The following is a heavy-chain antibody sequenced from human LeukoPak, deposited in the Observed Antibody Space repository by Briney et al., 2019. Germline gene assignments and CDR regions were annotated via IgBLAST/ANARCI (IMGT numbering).Heavy chain of an antibody. Sequence: GRSLRLSCAASGFTFSSYGMDGGRQAPGKGLEWVAVISYDGSNKYYADSVKGRFTISRDNSKNTLYLQMNSLRAEDTAVYYCVKDRGGDSVFDYWGQGTLVTVSS. J-gene: IGHJ4*02. CDR1: GFTFSSYG. D-gene: IGHD4-17*01. CDR3: VKDRGGDSVFDY. CDR2: ISYDGSNK. V-gene: IGHV3-30*18.